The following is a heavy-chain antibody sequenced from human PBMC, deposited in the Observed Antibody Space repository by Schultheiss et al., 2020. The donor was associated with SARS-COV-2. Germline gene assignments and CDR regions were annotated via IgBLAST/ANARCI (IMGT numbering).Heavy chain of an antibody. D-gene: IGHD3-3*01. J-gene: IGHJ3*02. CDR2: IYYSGST. Sequence: SETLSLTCTVSGGSISSGDYYWSWIRQPPGKGLEWIGYIYYSGSTYYNPSLKSRVTISVDTSKNQFSLKLSSVTAADTAVYYCAREREHITIFGVVITDAFDIWGQGTMVTVSS. CDR1: GGSISSGDYY. V-gene: IGHV4-30-4*01. CDR3: AREREHITIFGVVITDAFDI.